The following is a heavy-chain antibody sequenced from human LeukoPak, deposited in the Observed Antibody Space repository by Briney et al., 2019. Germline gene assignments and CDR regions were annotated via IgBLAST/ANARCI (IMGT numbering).Heavy chain of an antibody. J-gene: IGHJ5*02. CDR3: ARDGAMKRSNNNWFDP. CDR1: GGSISSYY. Sequence: PSETLSLTCTVSGGSISSYYWSWIRQPAGKGLEWIGRIYTSGNTNYNPSLKSRVTMSVDTSKNQFSLKLSSVTAADTAVYYRARDGAMKRSNNNWFDPWGQGTLVTVSS. CDR2: IYTSGNT. V-gene: IGHV4-4*07. D-gene: IGHD2-2*01.